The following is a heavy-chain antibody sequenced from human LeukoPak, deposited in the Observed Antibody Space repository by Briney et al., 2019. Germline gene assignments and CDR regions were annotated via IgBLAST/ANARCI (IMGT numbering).Heavy chain of an antibody. V-gene: IGHV3-30*03. J-gene: IGHJ4*02. CDR3: GRASASGADY. Sequence: PGKSLRLSCAASGFSFTNFGFHWVRQAPGKGLEWVAVISNSVMKKIYADSVKGRFTISRDNSNNTVYLEMNSLRGEDTAVYYCGRASASGADYWGQGSLVTVSS. D-gene: IGHD2-8*02. CDR2: ISNSVMKK. CDR1: GFSFTNFG.